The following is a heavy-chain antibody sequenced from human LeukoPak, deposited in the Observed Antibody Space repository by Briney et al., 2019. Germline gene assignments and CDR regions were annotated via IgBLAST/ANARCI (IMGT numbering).Heavy chain of an antibody. CDR3: ARAAGYYDSSGYPQLWGFDI. D-gene: IGHD3-22*01. CDR2: IYHSGST. J-gene: IGHJ3*02. CDR1: GGSISSSNW. V-gene: IGHV4-4*02. Sequence: SETLSLTCAVSGGSISSSNWWSWVRQPPGKGLEWIGEIYHSGSTNYNPSLKSRVTISVDKSKNQFSLKLSSVTAADTAVYYCARAAGYYDSSGYPQLWGFDIWGQGTMVTVSS.